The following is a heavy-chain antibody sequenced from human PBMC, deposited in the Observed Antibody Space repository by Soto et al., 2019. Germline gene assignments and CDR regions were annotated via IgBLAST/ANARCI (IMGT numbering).Heavy chain of an antibody. Sequence: PGGSLRLSCAASGFTFDDYTMHWVRQAPGKGLEWVSLISWDGGSTYYADSVKGRFTISRDNSKNSLYLQMNSLRSEDTAVYYCARGITIWGQGTMVPVS. CDR1: GFTFDDYT. J-gene: IGHJ3*02. CDR3: ARGITI. D-gene: IGHD1-20*01. V-gene: IGHV3-43*01. CDR2: ISWDGGST.